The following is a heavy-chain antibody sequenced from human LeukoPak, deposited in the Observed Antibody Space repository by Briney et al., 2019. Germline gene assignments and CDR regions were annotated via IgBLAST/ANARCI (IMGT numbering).Heavy chain of an antibody. D-gene: IGHD1-26*01. CDR2: IPYDGKNK. Sequence: GGSLRLSCAASRFTFSSYGMHWVRQAPGKGLEWVAFIPYDGKNKYYADSVKGRFTISRDNSKNTLYLQMNSLRAEDTAVYYCVKDGDDSGSYLVYWGQGTLVTVSS. J-gene: IGHJ4*02. CDR3: VKDGDDSGSYLVY. CDR1: RFTFSSYG. V-gene: IGHV3-30*02.